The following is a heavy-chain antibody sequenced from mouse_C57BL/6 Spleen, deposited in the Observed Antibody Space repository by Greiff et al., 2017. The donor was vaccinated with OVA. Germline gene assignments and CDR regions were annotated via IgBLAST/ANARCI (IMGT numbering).Heavy chain of an antibody. CDR3: ALYYYGSSYVDAMDY. CDR2: IHPNSGST. D-gene: IGHD1-1*01. J-gene: IGHJ4*01. CDR1: GYTFTSYW. V-gene: IGHV1-64*01. Sequence: VQLQQPGAELVKPGASVKLSCKASGYTFTSYWMHWVKQRPGQGLEWIGMIHPNSGSTNYNEKSKSKATLTVDKSSSTAYMQLSSLTSEDSAVYYCALYYYGSSYVDAMDYWGQGTSVTVSS.